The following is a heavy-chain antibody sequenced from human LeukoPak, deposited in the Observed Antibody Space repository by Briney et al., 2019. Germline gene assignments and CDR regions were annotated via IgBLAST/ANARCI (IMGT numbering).Heavy chain of an antibody. CDR1: GLTFSSYG. CDR2: IWYDGSNK. V-gene: IGHV3-33*01. Sequence: GGSLRLSCAASGLTFSSYGMHWVRQAPGKGLEWVAVIWYDGSNKYYADSVKGRFTISRDNSKNTLYLQMNSLRAEDTAVYYCARVVKVGDWPAIDYWGQGTLVTVSS. J-gene: IGHJ4*02. CDR3: ARVVKVGDWPAIDY. D-gene: IGHD2/OR15-2a*01.